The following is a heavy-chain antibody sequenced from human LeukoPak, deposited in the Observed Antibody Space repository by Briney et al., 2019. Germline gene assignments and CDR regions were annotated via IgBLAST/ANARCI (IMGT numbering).Heavy chain of an antibody. CDR3: ARGPTTVTRNWFDP. V-gene: IGHV4-34*01. D-gene: IGHD4-17*01. CDR1: GGSFSGYY. J-gene: IGHJ5*02. CDR2: INHSGST. Sequence: SGTLSLTCAVYGGSFSGYYWSWIRQPPGKGLEWIGEINHSGSTNYNPSLKSRVTISVDTSKNQFSLKLSSVTAADTAVYYCARGPTTVTRNWFDPWGQGTLVTVSS.